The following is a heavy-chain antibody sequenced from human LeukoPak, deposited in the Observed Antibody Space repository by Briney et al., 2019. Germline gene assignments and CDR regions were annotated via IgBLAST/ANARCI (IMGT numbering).Heavy chain of an antibody. J-gene: IGHJ4*02. V-gene: IGHV1-8*01. CDR1: GYTFTSYD. Sequence: ALVKVSCKASGYTFTSYDINWVRQATGQGLEWMGWMNPNSGNTGYAQKFQGRVTMTRNTSISTAYMELSSLRSEDTAVYYCARGREDDILTGYYLWGQGTLVTVSS. D-gene: IGHD3-9*01. CDR2: MNPNSGNT. CDR3: ARGREDDILTGYYL.